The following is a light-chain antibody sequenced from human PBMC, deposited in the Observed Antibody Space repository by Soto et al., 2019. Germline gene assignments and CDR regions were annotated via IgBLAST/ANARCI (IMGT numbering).Light chain of an antibody. J-gene: IGKJ4*01. V-gene: IGKV3-20*01. CDR2: GVS. Sequence: EVVLTQSPGTLSLSPGERATLSCRASQSFRNNYLAWYQQRPGQAPRLLIYGVSRRASGIPDRFSGSGSEAGFTLTISRLEPEDSGVYYCQQYDSTPGFTFGGGTKVEIK. CDR3: QQYDSTPGFT. CDR1: QSFRNNY.